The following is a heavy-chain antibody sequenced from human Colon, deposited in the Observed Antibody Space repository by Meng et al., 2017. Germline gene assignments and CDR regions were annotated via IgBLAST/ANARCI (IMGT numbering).Heavy chain of an antibody. V-gene: IGHV4-4*02. D-gene: IGHD1-1*01. CDR2: IYHTESV. CDR1: GALTFSTNW. CDR3: ARVSRNWDRTTQGPDY. Sequence: VQLQESGPGLVKPSGTRSLICTVSGALTFSTNWWCWFRQSPGKGLEWIGEIYHTESVNYNPSLASRASISLNKSRGQFSLKLTSVTAADTAVYYCARVSRNWDRTTQGPDYWGQGTLVTVSS. J-gene: IGHJ4*02.